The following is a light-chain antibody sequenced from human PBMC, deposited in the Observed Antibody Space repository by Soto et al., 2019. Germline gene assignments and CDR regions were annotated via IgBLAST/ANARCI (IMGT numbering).Light chain of an antibody. CDR3: QQSSNWPPLT. Sequence: EIVLTQSPGTLSLSPGERATLSGRASQSVSSYLAWYQQKPGQAPRLLIYDASNRATGIPARFSGSGSGTDFTLTISSLEPEDFAVYYCQQSSNWPPLTFGQGTRREIK. J-gene: IGKJ5*01. CDR2: DAS. CDR1: QSVSSY. V-gene: IGKV3-11*01.